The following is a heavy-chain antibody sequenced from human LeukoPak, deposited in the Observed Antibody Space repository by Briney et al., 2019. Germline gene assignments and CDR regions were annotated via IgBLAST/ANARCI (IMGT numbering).Heavy chain of an antibody. D-gene: IGHD3-22*01. CDR1: GGSISSYY. J-gene: IGHJ4*02. CDR3: ARLTSSGYFFDY. Sequence: PSETLSLTCTVSGGSISSYYWSWIRQPPGKGLEWIGYIYYSGSTNYNPPLKSRVTISVDTSKNQFSLKLSSVTAADTAVYYCARLTSSGYFFDYWGQGTLVTVSS. V-gene: IGHV4-59*01. CDR2: IYYSGST.